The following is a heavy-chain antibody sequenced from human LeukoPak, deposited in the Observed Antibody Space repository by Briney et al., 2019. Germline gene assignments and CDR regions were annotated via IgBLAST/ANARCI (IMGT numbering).Heavy chain of an antibody. Sequence: ASVTVSFKSSVYTVTSYGISWVRQAPGQGLGWMGWINTYNGYTNYAQKLQCRLTMTTDTSTSTADMALRSLRSDDTAVHYCATDPHEFSSGWSHFEYWGQGTLVTVSS. CDR1: VYTVTSYG. J-gene: IGHJ4*02. CDR2: INTYNGYT. CDR3: ATDPHEFSSGWSHFEY. D-gene: IGHD6-19*01. V-gene: IGHV1-18*01.